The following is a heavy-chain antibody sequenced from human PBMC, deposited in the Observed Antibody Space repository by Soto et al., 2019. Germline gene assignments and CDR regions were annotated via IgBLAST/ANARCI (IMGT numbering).Heavy chain of an antibody. D-gene: IGHD6-13*01. CDR3: TRDASRDSSARGWFDP. J-gene: IGHJ5*02. V-gene: IGHV3-21*01. Sequence: GGSLRLSCAASGFTLRSFTMNWVRQAPGKGLEWVSTISSNSAYIYYTDALRGRFTISRDNAKNSLHLQMKSLRAEDTAVYYRTRDASRDSSARGWFDPWGPGTLVTVSS. CDR2: ISSNSAYI. CDR1: GFTLRSFT.